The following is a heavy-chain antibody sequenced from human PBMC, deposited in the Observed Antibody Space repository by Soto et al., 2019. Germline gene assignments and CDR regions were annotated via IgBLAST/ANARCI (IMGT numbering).Heavy chain of an antibody. V-gene: IGHV4-59*01. CDR1: GGSISSYY. J-gene: IGHJ6*02. CDR3: ARDYYYDSRGFPGAYYYGMDV. D-gene: IGHD3-22*01. CDR2: ISYSGSA. Sequence: SETLSLTCTVSGGSISSYYWSWIRQLPGQGLEWIGHISYSGSAKYNPSLKSRVTILVDTSKNQVSLKLSSVTAADTAVYYCARDYYYDSRGFPGAYYYGMDVWGQGTTVTVSS.